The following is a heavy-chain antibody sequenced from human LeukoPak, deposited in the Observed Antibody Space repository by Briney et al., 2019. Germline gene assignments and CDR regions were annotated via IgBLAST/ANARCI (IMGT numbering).Heavy chain of an antibody. CDR1: GYTFTSYY. D-gene: IGHD1-26*01. Sequence: ASVKVSCKASGYTFTSYYMHWVRQAPGQGLEWMGIINPSGGSTSYAQKFQGRVTMTRDMSTSTVYMELSSLRSEDTAVYYCARRSYLYYFDYWGQGTLVTLSS. CDR3: ARRSYLYYFDY. V-gene: IGHV1-46*01. J-gene: IGHJ4*02. CDR2: INPSGGST.